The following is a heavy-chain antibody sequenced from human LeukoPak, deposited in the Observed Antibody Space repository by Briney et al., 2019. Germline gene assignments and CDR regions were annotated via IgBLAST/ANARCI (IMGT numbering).Heavy chain of an antibody. CDR1: GCSIRSSNYY. CDR2: IYYSGGT. V-gene: IGHV4-39*01. CDR3: VRRSSSPHILIDY. D-gene: IGHD6-6*01. Sequence: SETLSLTCTVSGCSIRSSNYYWGWISQPPGKGLEWIGSIYYSGGTYYNPSLKSRVTISVDTSKNQFSLKLSSVTAADTTVYYCVRRSSSPHILIDYWGQGTLVTVSS. J-gene: IGHJ4*02.